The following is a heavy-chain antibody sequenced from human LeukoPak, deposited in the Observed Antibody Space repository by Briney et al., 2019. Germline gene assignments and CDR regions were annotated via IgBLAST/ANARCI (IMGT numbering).Heavy chain of an antibody. V-gene: IGHV3-23*01. CDR2: ITGNGANT. J-gene: IGHJ5*02. CDR1: GFTFSSYG. CDR3: ARDRSGSYPNWFDP. Sequence: GGSLRLSCAASGFTFSSYGMSWVRQAPGKGLEWVSAITGNGANTFYADSVKGRFTISRDNSKNTMYLQMNSLRAEDTALYYCARDRSGSYPNWFDPWGQGTLVTVSS. D-gene: IGHD3-10*01.